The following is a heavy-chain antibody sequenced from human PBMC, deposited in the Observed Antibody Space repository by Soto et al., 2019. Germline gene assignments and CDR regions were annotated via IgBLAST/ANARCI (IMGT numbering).Heavy chain of an antibody. D-gene: IGHD3-3*01. V-gene: IGHV4-61*01. CDR3: ARGEGKSYYAYHFDT. J-gene: IGHJ4*02. CDR2: MSNSGIS. CDR1: GDSVTSVNYF. Sequence: SETLSLTCAVSGDSVTSVNYFWTWIRQPPGGGLEWIGYMSNSGISKYNPSLKSRVAMSQDTSKNQFSLNLHSVTAADTAVYFCARGEGKSYYAYHFDTWGPGALVTVYS.